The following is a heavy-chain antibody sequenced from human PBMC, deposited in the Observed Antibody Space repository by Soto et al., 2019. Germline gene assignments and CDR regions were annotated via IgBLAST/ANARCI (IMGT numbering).Heavy chain of an antibody. CDR2: IYTDDST. Sequence: ETLSLTCAVYGGSFSGYYWNWVRQAPGKGLEWVSVIYTDDSTHYADSVKGRFNISRHNSKNTVYLQMSSLRDEDTAVYYCERGGTYYSAGEYWGQGTQVTVS. J-gene: IGHJ4*02. V-gene: IGHV3-53*04. D-gene: IGHD1-26*01. CDR3: ERGGTYYSAGEY. CDR1: GGSFSGYY.